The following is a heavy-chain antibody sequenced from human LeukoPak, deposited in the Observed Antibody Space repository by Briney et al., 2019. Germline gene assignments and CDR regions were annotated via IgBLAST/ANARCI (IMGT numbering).Heavy chain of an antibody. Sequence: GASVKVSCKASGYTFTSYDMNWVRQATGQGLEWMGWMNPNSGNTGYAQKFQGRVTITRNTSISTAYMELSSLRSEDTAVYYCARLLDRVAGTPDAFDIWGQGTMVTVSS. CDR3: ARLLDRVAGTPDAFDI. V-gene: IGHV1-8*03. D-gene: IGHD6-19*01. CDR1: GYTFTSYD. CDR2: MNPNSGNT. J-gene: IGHJ3*02.